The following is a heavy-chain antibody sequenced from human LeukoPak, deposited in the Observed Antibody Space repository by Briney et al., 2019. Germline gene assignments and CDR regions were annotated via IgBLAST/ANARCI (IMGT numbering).Heavy chain of an antibody. D-gene: IGHD3-22*01. CDR2: ISGSGGST. Sequence: GGSLRLPCAASGFTFSSYAMSWVRQAPGKGLEWVSAISGSGGSTYYADSVKGRFTISRDNSKNTLYLRMNSLRAEDTAVYYCAKDLHPNYYDSSGYLFIDYWGQGTLVTVSS. J-gene: IGHJ4*02. CDR1: GFTFSSYA. CDR3: AKDLHPNYYDSSGYLFIDY. V-gene: IGHV3-23*01.